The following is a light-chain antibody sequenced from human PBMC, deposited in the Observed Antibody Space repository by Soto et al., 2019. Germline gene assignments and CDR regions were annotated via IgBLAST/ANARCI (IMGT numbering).Light chain of an antibody. CDR2: NNN. Sequence: QSVLTQPPSASGTPGQGVTISCSGSGSNIASNSVNWYQQLPGTAPKLLMYNNNQRPSGVPDRFSGSKSGTSASLAISGPQTEDEADYYCATWDDSLNGVVFGGGTQLTVL. CDR3: ATWDDSLNGVV. CDR1: GSNIASNS. J-gene: IGLJ3*02. V-gene: IGLV1-44*01.